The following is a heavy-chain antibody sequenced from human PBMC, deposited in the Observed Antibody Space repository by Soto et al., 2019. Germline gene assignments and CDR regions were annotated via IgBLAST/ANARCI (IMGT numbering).Heavy chain of an antibody. D-gene: IGHD1-26*01. CDR1: GGSISSSNW. CDR2: IYHSGST. J-gene: IGHJ4*02. CDR3: ARLSGSYNDRYFDN. V-gene: IGHV4-4*02. Sequence: SETLSLTCAVSGGSISSSNWWSWVRQPPGKGLEWIGEIYHSGSTNYNPSLKSRVTISVDKSKNRFSLKLSSVTAADTAVYFCARLSGSYNDRYFDNWGQGTLVTVSS.